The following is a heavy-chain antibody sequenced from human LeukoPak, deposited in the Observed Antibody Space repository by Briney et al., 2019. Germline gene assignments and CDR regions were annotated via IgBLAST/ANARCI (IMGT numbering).Heavy chain of an antibody. CDR1: GFTSSDYY. V-gene: IGHV3-11*03. CDR3: AKWGDYDVLTGYYVSDF. J-gene: IGHJ4*02. CDR2: ISSSSSYT. D-gene: IGHD3-9*01. Sequence: GGSLRLSCAASGFTSSDYYMSWIRQAPGKGLEWVSYISSSSSYTNYADSVKGRFTISRDNAKNSLYLQMNSLRADDTAVYYCAKWGDYDVLTGYYVSDFWGQGTLVTVSS.